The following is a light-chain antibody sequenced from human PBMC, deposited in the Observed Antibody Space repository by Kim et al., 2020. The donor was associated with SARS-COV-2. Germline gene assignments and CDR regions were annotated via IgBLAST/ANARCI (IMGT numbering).Light chain of an antibody. Sequence: RVTVACTGSSSNIGAGYDVHWYPQLPGTAPKLLIYGNSNRPSGVPDRFSGSKSGTSASLAITGLQAEDEADYYCQSYDSSLSGVVFGGGTQLTVL. CDR1: SSNIGAGYD. V-gene: IGLV1-40*01. J-gene: IGLJ2*01. CDR3: QSYDSSLSGVV. CDR2: GNS.